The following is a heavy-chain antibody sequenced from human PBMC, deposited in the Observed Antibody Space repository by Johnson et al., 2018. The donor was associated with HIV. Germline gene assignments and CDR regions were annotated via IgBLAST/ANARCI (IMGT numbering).Heavy chain of an antibody. D-gene: IGHD3-9*01. CDR2: ISYDGSNK. V-gene: IGHV3-30*03. CDR3: ARGSVLAGYCSLDPVDV. CDR1: GISFSYAW. J-gene: IGHJ3*01. Sequence: QVQLVESGGGLVQPGGSLRLSCAASGISFSYAWMSWVRRAPGKGLEWVAVISYDGSNKYYADSVKGRFTISRDNSKNTLYLQMNSLRAEDTALYYCARGSVLAGYCSLDPVDVWGQGTMVTVSS.